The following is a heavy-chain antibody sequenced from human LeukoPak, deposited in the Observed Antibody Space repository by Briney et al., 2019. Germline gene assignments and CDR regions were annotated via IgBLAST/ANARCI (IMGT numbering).Heavy chain of an antibody. J-gene: IGHJ2*01. Sequence: SETLSLTCTVSGGSISSYYWSWIRQPPGKGLEWIGYIYYSGSTNYNPSLKSRVTISVDASKNQFSLKLSSVTAADTAVYYCARVYYSSSYDYWYFDLWGRGTLVTVSS. CDR2: IYYSGST. D-gene: IGHD6-13*01. CDR1: GGSISSYY. V-gene: IGHV4-59*01. CDR3: ARVYYSSSYDYWYFDL.